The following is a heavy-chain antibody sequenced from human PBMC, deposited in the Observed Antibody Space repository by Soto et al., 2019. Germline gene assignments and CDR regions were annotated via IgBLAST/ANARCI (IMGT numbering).Heavy chain of an antibody. D-gene: IGHD3-22*01. CDR2: INHSGST. V-gene: IGHV4-39*01. CDR1: DGSMNSDSSY. J-gene: IGHJ4*02. Sequence: QLQLQESGPGLVKPSETLWLTCRVSDGSMNSDSSYWGWIRQPPGKGLEWIGVINHSGSTYHNLSLKGRVTMSVDASRNQFSLKLTSMPAADTAVYYCARLGGYVSVGYYYLWDSWGQGTLVTVSS. CDR3: ARLGGYVSVGYYYLWDS.